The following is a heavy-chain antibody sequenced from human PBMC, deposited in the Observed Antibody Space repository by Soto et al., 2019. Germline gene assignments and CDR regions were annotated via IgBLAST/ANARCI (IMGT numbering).Heavy chain of an antibody. J-gene: IGHJ3*02. D-gene: IGHD2-2*01. Sequence: EVQLLESGGGLVQPGGSLRLSCAASEFTFSSYAMSWVRQAPGKGLEWVSVISGSGGSTYYADSVKGRFTISRDNSKNTLYLQMNSLRAEDTAVYYCAKSSVCSSTNCYRQAFDIWGQGTMVTVSS. CDR1: EFTFSSYA. V-gene: IGHV3-23*01. CDR3: AKSSVCSSTNCYRQAFDI. CDR2: ISGSGGST.